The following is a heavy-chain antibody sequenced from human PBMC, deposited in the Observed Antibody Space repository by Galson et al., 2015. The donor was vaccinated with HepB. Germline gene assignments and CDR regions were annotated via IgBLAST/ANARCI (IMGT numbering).Heavy chain of an antibody. CDR1: GFTFSSYS. D-gene: IGHD2-2*01. V-gene: IGHV3-48*02. CDR3: ARDLVVPAAFLNFDY. J-gene: IGHJ4*02. CDR2: ISSSSSTI. Sequence: SLRLSCAATGFTFSSYSMNWVRQAPGKGLEWVSYISSSSSTIYYADSVKGRFTISRDNAKNSLYLQMNSLRDEDTAVYYCARDLVVPAAFLNFDYWGQGTLVTVPS.